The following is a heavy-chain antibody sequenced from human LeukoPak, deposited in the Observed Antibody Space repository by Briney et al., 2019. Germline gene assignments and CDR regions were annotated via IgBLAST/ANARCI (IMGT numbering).Heavy chain of an antibody. V-gene: IGHV4-59*01. J-gene: IGHJ4*02. CDR1: GGSISGYY. CDR2: IFYSGST. Sequence: PSETLSLTCTVSGGSISGYYWSWIPQPPGKGLEWIAYIFYSGSTNYNPSLKSRVTISVDTSKNQFSLKLSSVTAADTAVYYCARTTSNGSADYWGQGTLVTVSS. D-gene: IGHD2-2*01. CDR3: ARTTSNGSADY.